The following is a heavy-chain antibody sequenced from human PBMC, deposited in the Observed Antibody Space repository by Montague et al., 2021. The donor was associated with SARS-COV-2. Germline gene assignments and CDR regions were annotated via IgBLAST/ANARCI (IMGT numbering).Heavy chain of an antibody. CDR2: IYNSATT. D-gene: IGHD2-15*01. V-gene: IGHV4-39*01. CDR3: ARLPFWAAIVVVVPAPHG. J-gene: IGHJ4*01. Sequence: SETLSLTCTVSGGSITKSNFYWGWIRQPPGKVLEWIGTIYNSATTYYNSSLKSRVTISVDTSKNQFSLKLSSVTAADTAVYYCARLPFWAAIVVVVPAPHGWGQGTLVTVSS. CDR1: GGSITKSNFY.